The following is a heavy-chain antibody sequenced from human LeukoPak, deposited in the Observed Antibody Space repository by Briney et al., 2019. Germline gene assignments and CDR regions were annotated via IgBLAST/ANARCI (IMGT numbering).Heavy chain of an antibody. D-gene: IGHD1-26*01. V-gene: IGHV3-30*18. CDR3: AKSKELDFDY. CDR1: GFTFSSYG. CDR2: ISYDGSNK. J-gene: IGHJ4*02. Sequence: PGRSLRLSCAASGFTFSSYGMHWVRQAPGKGLEWVAVISYDGSNKYYADSVKGRFTISRDNSKNTLYLQMNSLRAEDTAVYYCAKSKELDFDYLGQGTLVTASS.